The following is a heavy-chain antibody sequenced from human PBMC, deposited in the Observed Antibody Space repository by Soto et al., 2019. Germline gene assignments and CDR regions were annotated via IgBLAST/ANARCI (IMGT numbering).Heavy chain of an antibody. CDR1: GVTFSSYA. J-gene: IGHJ4*02. CDR2: IIPIFGTA. CDR3: ARHYYDSSGYRSNIDY. V-gene: IGHV1-69*13. D-gene: IGHD3-22*01. Sequence: GASVKVSCKASGVTFSSYAISWVRQAPGQGLEWMGGIIPIFGTANYAQKFQGRVTITADESTSTAYMELSSLRFEDTAVYYCARHYYDSSGYRSNIDYWGQGTLVTVSS.